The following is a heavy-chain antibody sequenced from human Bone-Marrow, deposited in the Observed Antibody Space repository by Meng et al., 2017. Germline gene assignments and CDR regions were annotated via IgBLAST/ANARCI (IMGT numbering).Heavy chain of an antibody. CDR1: GGSCSSGVYY. D-gene: IGHD5-18*01. CDR3: ARGWPGYARY. CDR2: IYYSGST. V-gene: IGHV4-31*03. Sequence: QARPPVSRPGGAKPSHTLSPTCTVSGGSCSSGVYYWSWIRQHPGKGLEWIGYIYYSGSTYYNPSLKSRVTISVDTPKNQFSLKLSSVTAADTAVYYCARGWPGYARYWGQGTLVTVSS. J-gene: IGHJ4*02.